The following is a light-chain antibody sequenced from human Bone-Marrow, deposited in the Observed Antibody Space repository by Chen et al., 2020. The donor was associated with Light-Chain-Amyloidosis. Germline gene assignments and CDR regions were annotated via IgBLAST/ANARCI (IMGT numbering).Light chain of an antibody. CDR2: WTS. CDR3: QEYFATPLT. J-gene: IGKJ4*01. CDR1: QSIFNSSTNKNY. Sequence: DIVMTQSPDSLDVSLGERASINCKSSQSIFNSSTNKNYLAWYQQKAGRPPKRLISWTSTRQSEVPDRFRGSGSGTDFTLTISSLQAEDVAVYFCQEYFATPLTFGGGTKVEIK. V-gene: IGKV4-1*01.